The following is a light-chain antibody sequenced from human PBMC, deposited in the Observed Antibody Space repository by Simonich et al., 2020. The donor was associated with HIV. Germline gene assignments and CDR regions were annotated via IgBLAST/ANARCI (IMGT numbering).Light chain of an antibody. Sequence: QSALTQPASVSGSPGQSITISCTETSSDVGRYHLVSWYQQHPGKAPKLMIYEGSKRPSGVSNRFSGSKSGNTASLTISGLQAEDEADYYCCSYAGSSTYVVFGGGTKLTVL. CDR2: EGS. CDR3: CSYAGSSTYVV. CDR1: SSDVGRYHL. V-gene: IGLV2-23*01. J-gene: IGLJ2*01.